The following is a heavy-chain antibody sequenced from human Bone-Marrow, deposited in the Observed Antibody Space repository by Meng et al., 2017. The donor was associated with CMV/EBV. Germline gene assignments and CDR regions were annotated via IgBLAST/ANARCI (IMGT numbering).Heavy chain of an antibody. CDR1: GGSISSSSYY. Sequence: SETLSLTCTVSGGSISSSSYYWGWIRQPPGKGLEWIGSIYYSGSTYYNPSLKSRVTISVDTSKNQFSLKLSSVTAADTAVYYCAREARMDGMDVWGQGTTVTVSS. J-gene: IGHJ6*02. V-gene: IGHV4-39*07. CDR3: AREARMDGMDV. CDR2: IYYSGST. D-gene: IGHD1-26*01.